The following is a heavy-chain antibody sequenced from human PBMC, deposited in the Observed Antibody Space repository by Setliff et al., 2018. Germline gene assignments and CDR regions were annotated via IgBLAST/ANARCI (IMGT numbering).Heavy chain of an antibody. CDR3: APFHSTSWPGVDH. Sequence: GASVKVSCKTSGYTFTTCYIHWVRQAPGQGLEWMGIINPNGGSTSYAQTFQGRVTMTRDTYTSTVYMELSSLRSEDTAVYYCAPFHSTSWPGVDHLGQGTLVTVSS. CDR1: GYTFTTCY. D-gene: IGHD6-13*01. V-gene: IGHV1-46*01. CDR2: INPNGGST. J-gene: IGHJ4*02.